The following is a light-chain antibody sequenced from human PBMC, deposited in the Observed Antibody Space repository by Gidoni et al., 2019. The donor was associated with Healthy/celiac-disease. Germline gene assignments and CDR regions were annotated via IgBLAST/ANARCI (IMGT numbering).Light chain of an antibody. V-gene: IGLV2-14*01. CDR2: EVS. CDR3: SSYTSSSNWV. Sequence: QSALTQPASVSWSPGQSITVSCTGTSSDVGGYNDVSWYQQHPGEAPKLMIYEVSNRPSGVSNRFSCSKASKTASLTISGLQAEDEADYCYSSYTSSSNWVFGGGTKLTVL. J-gene: IGLJ3*02. CDR1: SSDVGGYND.